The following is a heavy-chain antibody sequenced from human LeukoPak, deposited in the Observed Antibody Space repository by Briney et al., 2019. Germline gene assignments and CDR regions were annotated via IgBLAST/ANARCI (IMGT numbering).Heavy chain of an antibody. CDR1: GFTFSSYA. V-gene: IGHV3-23*01. CDR3: AKSQQGYYWANWFDP. Sequence: GGSLRLSCAASGFTFSSYAMSWVRQAPGKGLEWVSAISGSGGSTYYADSVKGRFTISRDNSKNTLYLQMNSLRAEDTAVYYCAKSQQGYYWANWFDPWGQGTLVTVSS. D-gene: IGHD3-22*01. J-gene: IGHJ5*02. CDR2: ISGSGGST.